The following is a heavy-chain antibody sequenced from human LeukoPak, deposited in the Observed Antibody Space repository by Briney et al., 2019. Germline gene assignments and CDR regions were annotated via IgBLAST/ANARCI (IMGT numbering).Heavy chain of an antibody. D-gene: IGHD5-18*01. Sequence: ASVTVSCKASGGTFSSYAISWVRQAPGQGLEWMGRIIPILGIANYAQKFQGRVTITADKSTSTAYMELSSLRSEDTAVYYCARVPGMSWIQLWSENYFDYWGQGTLVTVSS. V-gene: IGHV1-69*04. J-gene: IGHJ4*02. CDR1: GGTFSSYA. CDR2: IIPILGIA. CDR3: ARVPGMSWIQLWSENYFDY.